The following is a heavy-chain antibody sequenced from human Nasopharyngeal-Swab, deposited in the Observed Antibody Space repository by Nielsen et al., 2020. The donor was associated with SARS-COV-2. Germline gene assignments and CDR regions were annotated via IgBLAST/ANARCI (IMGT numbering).Heavy chain of an antibody. J-gene: IGHJ4*02. CDR1: GFTFSDFG. Sequence: GESLKISCAASGFTFSDFGMHWVRQAPGKGPEWVGVIWHDGSEKYYAGSVKGRFTISRDNSRDTLYLQMNSLGAEDTALYYCARDRGGGSYFDFDYWGQGILVTVSS. D-gene: IGHD1-26*01. V-gene: IGHV3-33*01. CDR3: ARDRGGGSYFDFDY. CDR2: IWHDGSEK.